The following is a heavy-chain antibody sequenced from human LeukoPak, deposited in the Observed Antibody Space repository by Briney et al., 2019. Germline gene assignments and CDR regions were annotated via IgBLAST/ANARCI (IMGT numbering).Heavy chain of an antibody. CDR2: MNPNSGNT. CDR1: GYTFTSYD. J-gene: IGHJ5*02. Sequence: ASVKVSCKASGYTFTSYDINWVRQATGQGLEWMGWMNPNSGNTGYAQKFQGRVTMTRNTSISTAYMELSSLRSEDTAVYYCARTTYYDFWSGHYKPHNWFDPWGQGTLVTVSS. CDR3: ARTTYYDFWSGHYKPHNWFDP. D-gene: IGHD3-3*01. V-gene: IGHV1-8*01.